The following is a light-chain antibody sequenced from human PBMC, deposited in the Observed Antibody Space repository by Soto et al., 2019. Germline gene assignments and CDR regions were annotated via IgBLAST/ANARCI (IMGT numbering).Light chain of an antibody. CDR3: AAWDDSLSAL. J-gene: IGLJ2*01. CDR1: SSKIGSNY. Sequence: QSVLTQPPSASGTPGQRVTISCSGSSSKIGSNYVYWYQQLPGTAPKLLIYRNNQRPSGVPDRFSGSKSGTSASLAISGLRSEDEADYYCAAWDDSLSALFGGGTKLTVL. V-gene: IGLV1-47*01. CDR2: RNN.